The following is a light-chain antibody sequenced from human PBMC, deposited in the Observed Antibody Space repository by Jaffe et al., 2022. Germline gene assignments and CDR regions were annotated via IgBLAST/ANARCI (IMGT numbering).Light chain of an antibody. J-gene: IGKJ3*01. CDR1: QSVLYSSDNKNY. Sequence: DIVMTQSPDSLAVSLGERATINCKSSQSVLYSSDNKNYLAWYQQQPGQPPKLLIYWASTRESGVPDRFSGSGSGTDFTLTISSLQAEDVAVYYCQQYYSTPFTFGPGTKVDI. V-gene: IGKV4-1*01. CDR2: WAS. CDR3: QQYYSTPFT.